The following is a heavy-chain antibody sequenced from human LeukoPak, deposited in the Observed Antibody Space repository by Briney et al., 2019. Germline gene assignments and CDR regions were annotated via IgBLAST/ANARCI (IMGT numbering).Heavy chain of an antibody. CDR1: GYTFTSYA. D-gene: IGHD6-19*01. Sequence: ASVKVSCKASGYTFTSYAMHWVRQAPGQRLEWMGWINAGNGNTKYSQKFQGRVTITRDTSASTAYMELSSLRSEDTAVYYCATSIAVAGPFDYWGQGTLVTVSS. J-gene: IGHJ4*02. V-gene: IGHV1-3*01. CDR2: INAGNGNT. CDR3: ATSIAVAGPFDY.